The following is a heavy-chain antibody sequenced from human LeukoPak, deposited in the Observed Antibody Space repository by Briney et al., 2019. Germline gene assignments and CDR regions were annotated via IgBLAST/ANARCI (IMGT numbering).Heavy chain of an antibody. J-gene: IGHJ4*02. D-gene: IGHD4-17*01. Sequence: GGSLRLSCAASGFTFSTYAMSWVRQAPGKGLDWVSGISASSDSTYYADSVKGRFTISRDNSKNTLYLQMNSLRAGDTAVYYCARVYGKPEYYFDYWGQGTLVTVSS. CDR1: GFTFSTYA. CDR2: ISASSDST. CDR3: ARVYGKPEYYFDY. V-gene: IGHV3-23*01.